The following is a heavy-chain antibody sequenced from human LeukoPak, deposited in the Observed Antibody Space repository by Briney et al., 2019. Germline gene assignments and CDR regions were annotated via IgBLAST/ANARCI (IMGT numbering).Heavy chain of an antibody. V-gene: IGHV4-4*07. D-gene: IGHD2-2*01. CDR1: GGSISSYY. CDR3: ARGSLPAAMGYYYMDV. Sequence: SETLSLTCTFSGGSISSYYWSWIRQPAGKGLEWIGRIYTSGSTNYNPSLKSRVTMSVDTSKNQFSLKLSSVTAADTAVYYCARGSLPAAMGYYYMDVWGKGTTVTVSS. J-gene: IGHJ6*03. CDR2: IYTSGST.